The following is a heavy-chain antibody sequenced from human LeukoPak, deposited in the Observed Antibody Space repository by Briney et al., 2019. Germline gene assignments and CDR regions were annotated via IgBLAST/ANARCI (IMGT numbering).Heavy chain of an antibody. CDR2: ISWNSGSI. V-gene: IGHV3-9*01. Sequence: GGSLRLSCAASGFSFDDYAMDWVRQAPGKGLEWVSRISWNSGSIGYAGSVKGRFTISRDNAKNSLYLQMNSLRAEDTALYYCAKDHYGIFGVVYYYFDYWGQGTLVTVSS. D-gene: IGHD3-3*01. CDR1: GFSFDDYA. CDR3: AKDHYGIFGVVYYYFDY. J-gene: IGHJ4*02.